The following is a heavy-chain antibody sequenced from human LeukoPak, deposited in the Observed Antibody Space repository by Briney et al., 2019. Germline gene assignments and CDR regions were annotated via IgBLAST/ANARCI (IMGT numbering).Heavy chain of an antibody. Sequence: SVKVSCNASGDIFNSYSVSWVRQAPGQGLEWMGGIIPIFGSTNYAQKFQGRVTITTDQSTRTAYMELNGLSSDDTAVYYCARVGRSRGSLPNSYYYMDVWGKGTTVTVSS. CDR1: GDIFNSYS. CDR2: IIPIFGST. J-gene: IGHJ6*03. D-gene: IGHD1-26*01. CDR3: ARVGRSRGSLPNSYYYMDV. V-gene: IGHV1-69*05.